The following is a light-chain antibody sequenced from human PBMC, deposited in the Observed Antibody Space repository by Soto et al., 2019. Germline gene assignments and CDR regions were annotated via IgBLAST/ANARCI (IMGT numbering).Light chain of an antibody. CDR1: QSVSSN. CDR2: GAS. CDR3: QPYNYWWP. Sequence: SLCRGERAMHSFRASQSVSSNLAWYQQKPGQAPRLLIYGASTRATGIPARFSGSVSGTEFTLTISCVVSEDLVDHSSQPYNYWWPFAEGTNVDIK. J-gene: IGKJ1*01. V-gene: IGKV3-15*01.